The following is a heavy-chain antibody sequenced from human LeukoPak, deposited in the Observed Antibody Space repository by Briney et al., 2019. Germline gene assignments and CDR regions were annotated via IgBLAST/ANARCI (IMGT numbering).Heavy chain of an antibody. CDR2: IHYSGSI. CDR3: ARDNLADSFFDF. CDR1: DYSITSGYY. D-gene: IGHD6-19*01. V-gene: IGHV4-38-2*02. Sequence: SETLSLTCAVSDYSITSGYYWGWIRQPPGKGLEWIGSIHYSGSIYYNPSLKSRVTISVSVDTPKNQFSLNLSSVTAADTAVYYCARDNLADSFFDFWGQGTLVTVSS. J-gene: IGHJ4*02.